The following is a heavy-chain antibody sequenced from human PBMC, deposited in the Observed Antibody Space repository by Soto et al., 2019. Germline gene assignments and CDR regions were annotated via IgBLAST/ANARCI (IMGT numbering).Heavy chain of an antibody. Sequence: QVQLVQSGAEVKKPGSSVKVSCKASGGTFSSYAISWVRQAPGQGLEWMGGIIPIFGTANYAQKVQGRVTLAADESTSTAYMELSSLRSEDPAVYDCARGTYCGGDCYSHWGQGTLVTVSS. CDR1: GGTFSSYA. CDR3: ARGTYCGGDCYSH. D-gene: IGHD2-21*02. CDR2: IIPIFGTA. J-gene: IGHJ4*02. V-gene: IGHV1-69*12.